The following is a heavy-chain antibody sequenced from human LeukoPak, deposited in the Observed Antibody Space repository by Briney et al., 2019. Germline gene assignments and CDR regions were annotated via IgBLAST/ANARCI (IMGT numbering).Heavy chain of an antibody. Sequence: GGSPRLSCAASGFTFSSYAMSWVRQAPGKGLEWVSAISGSCGSTYYADSVKGRFTISRDNSKNTLYLQMNSLRAEDTAVYDCAKDWVGHSYGCSFDYWGQGTLVTVSS. V-gene: IGHV3-23*01. D-gene: IGHD5-18*01. CDR2: ISGSCGST. J-gene: IGHJ4*02. CDR3: AKDWVGHSYGCSFDY. CDR1: GFTFSSYA.